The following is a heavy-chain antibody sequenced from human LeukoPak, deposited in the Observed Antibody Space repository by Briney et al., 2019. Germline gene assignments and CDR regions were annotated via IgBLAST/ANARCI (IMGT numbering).Heavy chain of an antibody. CDR1: GFTFSSYS. D-gene: IGHD5-18*01. Sequence: PGGSLRLSCAASGFTFSSYSMNWVRQAPGKGLEWIGEINHSGSTNYNPSLKSRVTISVDTSKNQFSLKLSSVTAADTAVYYCASNSYGFCFDYWGQGTLVTVSS. V-gene: IGHV4-34*01. CDR3: ASNSYGFCFDY. J-gene: IGHJ4*02. CDR2: INHSGST.